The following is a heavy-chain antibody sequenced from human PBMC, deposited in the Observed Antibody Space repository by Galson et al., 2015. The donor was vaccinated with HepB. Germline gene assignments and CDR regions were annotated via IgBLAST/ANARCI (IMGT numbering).Heavy chain of an antibody. Sequence: SLRLSCAASGFTFSSYAMHWVRQAPGKGLEWVAVISYDGSNKYYADSVKGRFTISRDNSKNTLYLQMNSLRAEDTAVYYCARPLFYGSGSENAFDIWGQGTMVTVSS. D-gene: IGHD3-10*01. J-gene: IGHJ3*02. CDR3: ARPLFYGSGSENAFDI. CDR2: ISYDGSNK. V-gene: IGHV3-30*04. CDR1: GFTFSSYA.